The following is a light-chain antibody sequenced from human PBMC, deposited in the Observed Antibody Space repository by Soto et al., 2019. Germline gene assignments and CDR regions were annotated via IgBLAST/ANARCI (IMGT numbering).Light chain of an antibody. Sequence: EIVLTQSPGTVSLSPGERISLSCRASESVRNDYLAWYQHKPGQAPKVLIYGASSRATGIPDRFSGSGSGTDFSLTISRLEPEDFAVYYCHQHGYVPYTFGQGTKVEIK. CDR3: HQHGYVPYT. CDR1: ESVRNDY. CDR2: GAS. V-gene: IGKV3-20*01. J-gene: IGKJ2*01.